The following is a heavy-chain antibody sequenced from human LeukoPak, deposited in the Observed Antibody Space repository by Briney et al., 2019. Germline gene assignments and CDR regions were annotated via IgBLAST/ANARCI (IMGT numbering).Heavy chain of an antibody. D-gene: IGHD3-3*01. J-gene: IGHJ3*02. CDR3: ARQRADDFWSGYYPDAFDI. Sequence: SETLSLTCTVSGGSISSYYWSWIRQPPGKGLEWIGYIYYSGSTNYNPSLKSRVTISVDTSKNQFSLKLSSVTAADTAVYYCARQRADDFWSGYYPDAFDIWGQGTMVTVSS. CDR1: GGSISSYY. CDR2: IYYSGST. V-gene: IGHV4-59*01.